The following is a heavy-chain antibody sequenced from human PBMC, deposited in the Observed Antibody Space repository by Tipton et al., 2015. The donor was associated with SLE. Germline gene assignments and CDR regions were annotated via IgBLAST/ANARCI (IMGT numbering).Heavy chain of an antibody. Sequence: QSGAEVKKPGASVKVSCKASGYTFNSNYIHWVRQAPGQGLEWMGMINPSGGGTSYAQKFQGRVTMTRDTSTSTVYMEVSSLRSEDTAVYYCARDKMATTYFDYWGQGTLVTVSS. J-gene: IGHJ4*02. CDR3: ARDKMATTYFDY. V-gene: IGHV1-46*02. D-gene: IGHD5-24*01. CDR2: INPSGGGT. CDR1: GYTFNSNY.